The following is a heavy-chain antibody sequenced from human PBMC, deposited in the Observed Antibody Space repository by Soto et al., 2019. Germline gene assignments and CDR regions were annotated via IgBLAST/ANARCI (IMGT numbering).Heavy chain of an antibody. D-gene: IGHD3-16*02. CDR3: AKVPHDYIWGSYRYFDY. V-gene: IGHV3-23*01. CDR2: ISGSGGST. Sequence: GGSLRLSCAASGFTFSSYAMSWVRQAPGKGLEWVSAISGSGGSTYYADSVKGRFTISRDNSKNTLYLQMNSLRAEDTAVYFCAKVPHDYIWGSYRYFDYWGQGTLVTVSS. CDR1: GFTFSSYA. J-gene: IGHJ4*02.